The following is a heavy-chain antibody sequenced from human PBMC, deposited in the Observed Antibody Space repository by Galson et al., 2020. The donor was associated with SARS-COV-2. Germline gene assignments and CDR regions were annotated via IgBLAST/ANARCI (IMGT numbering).Heavy chain of an antibody. Sequence: GESLKISCAASGFTFSHCGMHWVRQAPGKGLEWVAVISNDGTHTYYADSVKGRFTISRDSSKNSLYLQMNSLRGEDTAAYYCARDASPGRDYYFDYWGQGTMVTVSS. J-gene: IGHJ4*02. CDR2: ISNDGTHT. CDR3: ARDASPGRDYYFDY. V-gene: IGHV3-30*03. CDR1: GFTFSHCG.